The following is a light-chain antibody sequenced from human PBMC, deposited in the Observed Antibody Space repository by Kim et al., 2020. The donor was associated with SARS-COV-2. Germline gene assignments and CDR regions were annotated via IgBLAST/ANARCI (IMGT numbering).Light chain of an antibody. V-gene: IGKV2-30*01. Sequence: DVVMTQSPLSLPVTLGQSASISCRSSQSLVYSDGNIYLSWFQQRPGHSPRRLIYRVFKRDSGVPDGFSGSGSGTEFTLKISRVEAEDVGVYYCMQGVQWPQATFGQGTKVGIK. CDR1: QSLVYSDGNIY. CDR3: MQGVQWPQAT. CDR2: RVF. J-gene: IGKJ1*01.